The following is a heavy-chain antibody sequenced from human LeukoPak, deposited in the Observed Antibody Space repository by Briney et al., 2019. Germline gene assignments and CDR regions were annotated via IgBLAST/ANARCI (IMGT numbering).Heavy chain of an antibody. CDR1: GGSISSGGYS. CDR2: IYHSGST. J-gene: IGHJ4*02. CDR3: ARAAPSSCFDY. D-gene: IGHD2-2*01. Sequence: SETLSLTCAVSGGSISSGGYSWSWIRQPPGRGLEWIVYIYHSGSTYYNPSLKSRVTISVDRSKNQFSLKLSSVTAADTAVYYCARAAPSSCFDYWGQGTLVTVSS. V-gene: IGHV4-30-2*01.